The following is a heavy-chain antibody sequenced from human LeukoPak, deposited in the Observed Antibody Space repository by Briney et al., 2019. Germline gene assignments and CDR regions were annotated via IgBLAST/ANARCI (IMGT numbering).Heavy chain of an antibody. Sequence: GGSLRLSCAASGFTFSSYSMNWVRQAPGKGLEWVSYISSSSSTVYYADSVRGRFTISRDNAKNSLYLQMNSLRDEDTAVYYCARAPYGGYYYYGMDVWGQGTTVTVSS. CDR2: ISSSSSTV. J-gene: IGHJ6*02. D-gene: IGHD4/OR15-4a*01. V-gene: IGHV3-48*02. CDR1: GFTFSSYS. CDR3: ARAPYGGYYYYGMDV.